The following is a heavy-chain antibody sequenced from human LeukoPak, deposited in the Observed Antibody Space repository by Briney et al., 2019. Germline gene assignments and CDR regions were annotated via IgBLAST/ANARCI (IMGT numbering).Heavy chain of an antibody. V-gene: IGHV3-30*18. CDR3: AKAEGVSGSLYHGDY. J-gene: IGHJ4*02. CDR2: ISHDGNNK. Sequence: PGGSLRLSCAASGFTFSVYGMHWVRQAPGKGLEWVAVISHDGNNKYYEDSVKGRLSISGDNSKNTLYLQMNSLRAEDTAIYYCAKAEGVSGSLYHGDYWGQGTLVTVSS. CDR1: GFTFSVYG. D-gene: IGHD3-10*01.